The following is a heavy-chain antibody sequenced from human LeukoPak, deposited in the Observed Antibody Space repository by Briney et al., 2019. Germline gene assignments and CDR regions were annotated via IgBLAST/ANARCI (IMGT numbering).Heavy chain of an antibody. V-gene: IGHV3-30*02. CDR3: AKDGSGISYDEIGYFDY. Sequence: GGSLRLSCAASGFTFSSYAMHWVRQAPGKGLEWVAFIRNDGSNEYYADFGKGRFTISRDNSKNTLYLQMNSLRIEDTAVYYCAKDGSGISYDEIGYFDYWGQGALVTVSS. CDR2: IRNDGSNE. D-gene: IGHD3-3*01. CDR1: GFTFSSYA. J-gene: IGHJ4*02.